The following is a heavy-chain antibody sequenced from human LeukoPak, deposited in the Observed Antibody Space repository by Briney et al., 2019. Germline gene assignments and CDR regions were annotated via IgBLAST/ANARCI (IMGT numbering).Heavy chain of an antibody. V-gene: IGHV4-59*01. Sequence: PSETLSLTCTVSGCSISSYYWSWIRQPPGKGLEWIGYIYYTGSTDYNPSLKSRVTISVDTSKNQFSLSLGSVTAADTAVYYCAREHHTSGWHRGTDYWGQGTLVTVSS. J-gene: IGHJ4*02. D-gene: IGHD6-19*01. CDR1: GCSISSYY. CDR3: AREHHTSGWHRGTDY. CDR2: IYYTGST.